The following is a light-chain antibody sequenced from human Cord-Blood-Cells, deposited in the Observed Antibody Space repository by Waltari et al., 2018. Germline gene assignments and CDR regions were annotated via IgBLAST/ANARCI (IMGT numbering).Light chain of an antibody. CDR2: LGS. CDR1: QSPLHSNGYNY. V-gene: IGKV2-28*01. CDR3: MQALQTPWT. J-gene: IGKJ1*01. Sequence: DIVMTQSPLSLPVTPGEPASISCRSSQSPLHSNGYNYLDWYRQKPGPSPHLLIYLGSNRASGIPDRFSGGGSGTDFTLKISRGEAEGFGVYYCMQALQTPWTFGQGTKVEIK.